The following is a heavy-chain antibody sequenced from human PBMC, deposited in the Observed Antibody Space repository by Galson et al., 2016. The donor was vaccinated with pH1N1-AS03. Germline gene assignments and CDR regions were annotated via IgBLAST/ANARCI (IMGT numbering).Heavy chain of an antibody. V-gene: IGHV3-23*01. D-gene: IGHD1-1*01. CDR1: GFTFANTA. J-gene: IGHJ2*01. CDR2: VSGNGGGDT. CDR3: ATGTVPGRNWYLDL. Sequence: LRLSCAASGFTFANTAMNWVRQAPGKGLAWVAAVSGNGGGDTNFADSMKGRFTISRDTSMNTVFLEMSNLRTEDTAVYYCATGTVPGRNWYLDLWGRGTLVTVAS.